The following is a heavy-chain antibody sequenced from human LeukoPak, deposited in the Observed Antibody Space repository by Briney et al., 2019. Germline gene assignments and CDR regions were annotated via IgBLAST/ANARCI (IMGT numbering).Heavy chain of an antibody. CDR2: MNPNSGNT. Sequence: ASVKVSCKASGYTFTSYDINWVRQATGQGLEWMGWMNPNSGNTGYAQKFQGRVAITRNTSISTAYMELSSLRAEDTAVYYCAKMTTVPATVYWGQGTLVTVSS. CDR3: AKMTTVPATVY. J-gene: IGHJ4*02. D-gene: IGHD4-17*01. CDR1: GYTFTSYD. V-gene: IGHV1-8*03.